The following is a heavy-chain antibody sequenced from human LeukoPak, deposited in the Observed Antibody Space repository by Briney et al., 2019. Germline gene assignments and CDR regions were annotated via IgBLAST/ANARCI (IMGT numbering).Heavy chain of an antibody. Sequence: GGSLRLSCIASGFTFSSYKMNWVRQAPGKGLEWVSSITSGSRYRYFADSVKGRFTISRDDAKNSVYLQMNSLRADDTAVYYCARDSDAWSNWFDLWGQGIRVTVSS. CDR3: ARDSDAWSNWFDL. J-gene: IGHJ5*02. CDR1: GFTFSSYK. D-gene: IGHD1-26*01. V-gene: IGHV3-21*01. CDR2: ITSGSRYR.